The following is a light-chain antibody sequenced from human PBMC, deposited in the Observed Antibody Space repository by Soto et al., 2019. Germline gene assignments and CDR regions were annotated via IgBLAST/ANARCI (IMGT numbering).Light chain of an antibody. CDR1: QTVSAN. CDR2: GAS. V-gene: IGKV3-15*01. CDR3: QQYYTWPKT. J-gene: IGKJ1*01. Sequence: EIVMTQSPATLSVSPGERATLSCRASQTVSANLAWYQQRPGQAPRLLIHGASTRATGIPARFSGGGSGTEFTLTISSLQSEDFAVYYCQQYYTWPKTFCQGTKVEIK.